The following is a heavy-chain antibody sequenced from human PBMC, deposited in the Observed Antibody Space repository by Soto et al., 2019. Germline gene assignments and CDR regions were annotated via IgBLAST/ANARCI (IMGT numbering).Heavy chain of an antibody. J-gene: IGHJ6*02. Sequence: QVQLVESGGGEVQPGRSLTLSCAASGFTFSTYGMHWVRQTPGKGLEWVAVISYDGTNIFYSDSVKGRFTISRDNFKNTLTLQMNSLRADDTAVYSCAKDLQSYGDYDYYCYGMDVWGLGTRVTVSS. V-gene: IGHV3-30*18. CDR2: ISYDGTNI. CDR1: GFTFSTYG. CDR3: AKDLQSYGDYDYYCYGMDV. D-gene: IGHD4-17*01.